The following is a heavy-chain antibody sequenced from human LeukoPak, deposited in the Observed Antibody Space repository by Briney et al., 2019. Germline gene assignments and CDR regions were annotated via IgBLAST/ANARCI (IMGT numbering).Heavy chain of an antibody. J-gene: IGHJ4*02. CDR3: AREDGSGNFCFDY. CDR2: INPNSGGT. CDR1: GYTLTGYY. D-gene: IGHD3-10*01. Sequence: ASVKVSCKASGYTLTGYYMHWVRQAPGQGLEWMGWINPNSGGTNYAQKFQGRVTMTRDTSISTAYMELSRLRSDDTAVYYCAREDGSGNFCFDYWGQGTLVTVSS. V-gene: IGHV1-2*02.